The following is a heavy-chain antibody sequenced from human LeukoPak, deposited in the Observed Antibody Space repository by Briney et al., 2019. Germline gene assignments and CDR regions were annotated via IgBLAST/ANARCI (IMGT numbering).Heavy chain of an antibody. CDR1: GFTFSNYA. V-gene: IGHV3-23*01. CDR2: IGDSGYRT. CDR3: AKDLAAVADPFDY. Sequence: GGSLRLSCAASGFTFSNYAMSWVRQAPGKGLEWVSSIGDSGYRTFYADSVKGRFTISRDNSKNTLYLQMNSLRAEDTAVYYCAKDLAAVADPFDYWGKGTLVTVSS. D-gene: IGHD6-19*01. J-gene: IGHJ4*02.